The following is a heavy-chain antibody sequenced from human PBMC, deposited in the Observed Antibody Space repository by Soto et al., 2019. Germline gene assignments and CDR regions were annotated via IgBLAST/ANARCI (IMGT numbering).Heavy chain of an antibody. D-gene: IGHD5-12*01. J-gene: IGHJ4*02. V-gene: IGHV3-11*06. Sequence: GGSLRLSCAASGFTFSDYYMSWIRQAPGKGLEWVSYISSSSSYTNYADSVKGRFTISRDNAKNSLYLQMNSLRAEDTVVYYCAREGGTRWLHYYFDYWGQGTLVTVSS. CDR3: AREGGTRWLHYYFDY. CDR1: GFTFSDYY. CDR2: ISSSSSYT.